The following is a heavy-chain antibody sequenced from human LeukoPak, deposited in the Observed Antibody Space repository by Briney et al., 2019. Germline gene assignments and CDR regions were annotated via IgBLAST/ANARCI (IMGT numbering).Heavy chain of an antibody. V-gene: IGHV3-48*03. J-gene: IGHJ6*03. CDR3: ARERREEGSSWPYYYYYMDV. D-gene: IGHD6-13*01. Sequence: GGSLRLSCAASGFTFSSYEMNWVRQAPGKGLEWVSYISSSGSTIYYADSVKGRFTISRDNAKNSLYLQMNSLRAEDTALYHCARERREEGSSWPYYYYYMDVWGKGTTVTISS. CDR2: ISSSGSTI. CDR1: GFTFSSYE.